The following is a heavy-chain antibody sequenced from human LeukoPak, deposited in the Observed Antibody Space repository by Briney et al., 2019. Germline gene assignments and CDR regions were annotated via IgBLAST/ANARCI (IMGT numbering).Heavy chain of an antibody. Sequence: SVKVSCKASGGTFSSYAISWVRQAPGQGLEWRGGIIPIFGTANYAQKFQGRVTITADESTSTAYMELSSLRSEDTAVYYCARQSSTVTFYYYYGMDVWGQGTTVTVSS. D-gene: IGHD4-17*01. CDR1: GGTFSSYA. V-gene: IGHV1-69*13. CDR2: IIPIFGTA. J-gene: IGHJ6*02. CDR3: ARQSSTVTFYYYYGMDV.